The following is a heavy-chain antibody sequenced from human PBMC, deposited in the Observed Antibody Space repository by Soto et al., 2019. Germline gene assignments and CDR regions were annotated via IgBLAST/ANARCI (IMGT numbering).Heavy chain of an antibody. D-gene: IGHD3-9*01. Sequence: SETLSLTCTVSGGSISSSSYYWGWIRQPPGKGLEWIGSIYYSGSTYYNPSLKSRVTISVDTSKNQFSLKLSSVTAADTAVYYCARQNGYFARYGMDVWGQGTTVTVSS. CDR3: ARQNGYFARYGMDV. CDR2: IYYSGST. CDR1: GGSISSSSYY. J-gene: IGHJ6*02. V-gene: IGHV4-39*01.